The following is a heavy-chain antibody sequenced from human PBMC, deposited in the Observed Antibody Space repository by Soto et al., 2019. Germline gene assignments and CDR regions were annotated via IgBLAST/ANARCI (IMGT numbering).Heavy chain of an antibody. CDR3: AKGGIQFLDY. J-gene: IGHJ4*02. CDR1: GFTFSSYA. Sequence: GGSLRLSCAASGFTFSSYAMTWVRQAPGKGLEWVSTISGSDDTTNYADSVKGWFTISRDNSKNTLYLQMNSLRAEDTAVYYCAKGGIQFLDYGGRGTLVTVSS. D-gene: IGHD3-16*01. CDR2: ISGSDDTT. V-gene: IGHV3-23*01.